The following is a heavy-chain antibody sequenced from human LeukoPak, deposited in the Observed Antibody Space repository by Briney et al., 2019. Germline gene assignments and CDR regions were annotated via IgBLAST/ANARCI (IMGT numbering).Heavy chain of an antibody. J-gene: IGHJ4*02. D-gene: IGHD6-13*01. CDR1: GYTFTTYG. V-gene: IGHV1-18*01. CDR2: ISAYNGNT. CDR3: AREGASSSWYYFDY. Sequence: GASVTVSCKASGYTFTTYGISWVRQAPGQGLEWMGWISAYNGNTNYVQKLQGRVTMTTDTSTSTAYMELRSLRSDDTAVYYCAREGASSSWYYFDYWGQGTLVTVSS.